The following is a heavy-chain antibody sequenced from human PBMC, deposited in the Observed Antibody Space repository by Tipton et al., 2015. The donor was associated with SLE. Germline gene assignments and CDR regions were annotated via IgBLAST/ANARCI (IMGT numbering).Heavy chain of an antibody. V-gene: IGHV4-59*01. CDR1: GGSISSYY. CDR3: VRDRTGGAGFDY. D-gene: IGHD1-1*01. CDR2: IYYSGST. J-gene: IGHJ4*02. Sequence: TLSLTCTVSGGSISSYYWSWIRQPPGKGLQWIGYIYYSGSTNYNPSLKSRVTISVDTSKKQFSLKLSSVTAADTAVYCCVRDRTGGAGFDYWGQGTLVTVSS.